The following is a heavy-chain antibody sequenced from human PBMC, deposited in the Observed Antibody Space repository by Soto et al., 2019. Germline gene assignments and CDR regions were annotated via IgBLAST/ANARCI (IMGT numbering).Heavy chain of an antibody. CDR1: GFTFSSYS. J-gene: IGHJ4*02. D-gene: IGHD4-17*01. CDR3: ARDLNYGLLDY. Sequence: GVSLRLSCAASGFTFSSYSMNWVRQAPGKGLEWVSYISSSSSTIYYADSVKGRFTISRDNAKNSLYLQMNSLRAEDTAVYYCARDLNYGLLDYWGQGTLVTVSS. CDR2: ISSSSSTI. V-gene: IGHV3-48*01.